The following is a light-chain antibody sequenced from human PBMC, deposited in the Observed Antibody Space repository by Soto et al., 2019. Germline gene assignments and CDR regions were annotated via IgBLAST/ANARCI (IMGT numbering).Light chain of an antibody. CDR3: QQSHSIPLT. CDR2: AAS. Sequence: DRQSTQYPSTLSASVGDRVTITCRASQSINTYLNWYQQKPGKAPNLLISAASNLPTAVPSRFSGSGSGTDFTLTISSLQPEDFATYYCQQSHSIPLTFAQGTKVDIK. J-gene: IGKJ1*01. V-gene: IGKV1-39*01. CDR1: QSINTY.